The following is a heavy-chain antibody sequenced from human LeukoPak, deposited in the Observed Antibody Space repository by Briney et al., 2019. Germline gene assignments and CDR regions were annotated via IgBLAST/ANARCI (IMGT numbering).Heavy chain of an antibody. CDR1: GLTFSSYW. CDR2: IKQDGSEK. V-gene: IGHV3-7*05. CDR3: AKDRPIFKD. J-gene: IGHJ4*02. Sequence: GGSLRLSCAASGLTFSSYWMSWIRQAPGKGLEWVANIKQDGSEKHYVDSVRGRFTISRDNSKNSLYLQMNSLRAEDTAVYYCAKDRPIFKDWGQGTQVTVSS.